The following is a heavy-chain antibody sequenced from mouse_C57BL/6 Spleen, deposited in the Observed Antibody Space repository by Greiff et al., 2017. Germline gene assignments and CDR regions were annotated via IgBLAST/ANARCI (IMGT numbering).Heavy chain of an antibody. Sequence: QVQLQQPGAELVMPGASVKLSCKASGYPFTSYWMHWVKQRPGQGLEWIGEIDPSDSYTNYNQKFKGKSTLTVDKSSSTAYMQLSSLTSEDSAVYYCARSSTVVATDYWGQGTTLTVSS. CDR1: GYPFTSYW. D-gene: IGHD1-1*01. CDR2: IDPSDSYT. J-gene: IGHJ2*01. CDR3: ARSSTVVATDY. V-gene: IGHV1-69*01.